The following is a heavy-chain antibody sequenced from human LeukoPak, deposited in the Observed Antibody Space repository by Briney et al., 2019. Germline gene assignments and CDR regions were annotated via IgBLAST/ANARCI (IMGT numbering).Heavy chain of an antibody. CDR1: GFTFSDYG. J-gene: IGHJ4*02. D-gene: IGHD5-12*01. CDR3: AKDLADIVATITGYFDY. Sequence: GGSLRLSCAASGFTFSDYGMHWVRQAPGKGLEWVTLISYDGRNKYYADSVKGRFTISRDNFKNTLYLQMNSLRAEDTAVYYCAKDLADIVATITGYFDYWGQGTLVTVSS. V-gene: IGHV3-30*18. CDR2: ISYDGRNK.